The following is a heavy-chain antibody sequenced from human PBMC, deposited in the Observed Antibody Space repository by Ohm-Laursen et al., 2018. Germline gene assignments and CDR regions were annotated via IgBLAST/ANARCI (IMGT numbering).Heavy chain of an antibody. CDR1: GGSISSSSFY. J-gene: IGHJ6*02. Sequence: SETLSLTCTVSGGSISSSSFYWGWIRQPPGKGLEWIGEINHSGSTNYNPSLKSRVTISVDTSKNQFSLKLSSVTAADTAVYYCARYCTNGVCYTPPYYYYGMDVWGQGTTVTVSS. CDR2: INHSGST. D-gene: IGHD2-8*01. V-gene: IGHV4-39*07. CDR3: ARYCTNGVCYTPPYYYYGMDV.